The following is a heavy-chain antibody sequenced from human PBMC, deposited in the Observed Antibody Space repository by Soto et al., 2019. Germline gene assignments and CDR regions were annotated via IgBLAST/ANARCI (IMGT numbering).Heavy chain of an antibody. Sequence: PGGSLRLSCAASGFTVTSNYMTWVRQAPGKGLEWVSVIDSGGSTYYADSVKGRFTISRHNSKNTLYLQMSSLRREDTAVYYCARSLCKSSYYYYYMDVWGKGTTVTVSS. CDR1: GFTVTSNY. CDR2: IDSGGST. D-gene: IGHD3-10*01. J-gene: IGHJ6*03. CDR3: ARSLCKSSYYYYYMDV. V-gene: IGHV3-53*04.